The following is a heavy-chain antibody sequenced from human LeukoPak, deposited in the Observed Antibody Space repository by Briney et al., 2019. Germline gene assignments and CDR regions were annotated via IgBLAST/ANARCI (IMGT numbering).Heavy chain of an antibody. D-gene: IGHD2/OR15-2a*01. J-gene: IGHJ6*03. CDR3: ARGAFLMDV. CDR1: GFTFSSYS. Sequence: GGSLRLSCAASGFTFSSYSMSWVRQAPGKGLEWLSYISSSSSTINYADSVKGRFTISRDNAKRSLYLQMNSLRAEDTAVYYCARGAFLMDVWGKGTTVTVSS. V-gene: IGHV3-48*04. CDR2: ISSSSSTI.